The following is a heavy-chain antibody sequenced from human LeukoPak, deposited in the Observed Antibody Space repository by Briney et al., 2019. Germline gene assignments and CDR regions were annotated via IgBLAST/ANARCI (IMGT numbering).Heavy chain of an antibody. D-gene: IGHD3-3*01. CDR1: GYTFTSYD. V-gene: IGHV1-8*03. CDR3: ARGSRPTIFGVVTKKYFDY. Sequence: ASVKVSCKASGYTFTSYDINWVRQATGQGLEWMGWMNPNSGNTGYAQKFQGRVTITRNTSISTAYMELSSLRSEDTAVYYCARGSRPTIFGVVTKKYFDYWGQGTLVTVSS. J-gene: IGHJ4*02. CDR2: MNPNSGNT.